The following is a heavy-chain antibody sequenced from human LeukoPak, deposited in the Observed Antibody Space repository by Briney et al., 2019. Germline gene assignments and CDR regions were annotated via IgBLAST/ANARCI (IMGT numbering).Heavy chain of an antibody. Sequence: PGGSLSLSCAASGFTFSSFSMNWVRQAQGQGLEWVSYIRSGGTNTDYTGSVKGRFTIYRDNAKNTLYLQMNSLRAEDTAVYYCAKNGYDSSGYVDYGGQGTLVTVSS. J-gene: IGHJ4*02. CDR1: GFTFSSFS. D-gene: IGHD3-22*01. CDR2: IRSGGTNT. V-gene: IGHV3-48*04. CDR3: AKNGYDSSGYVDY.